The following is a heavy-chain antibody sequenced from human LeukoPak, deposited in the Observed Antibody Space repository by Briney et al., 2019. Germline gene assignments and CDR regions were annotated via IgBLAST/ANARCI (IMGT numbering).Heavy chain of an antibody. D-gene: IGHD3-10*02. CDR3: AELGITMIGGV. CDR1: GFTFSIYE. V-gene: IGHV3-48*03. Sequence: GGSLRLSCAASGFTFSIYEMNWVPQAPGKGLEWVSYISSSGSTIYYADSVKGRFTISRDKAKNSLYLQMNSLGAEDTAVYYCAELGITMIGGVWGKGTTVTISS. CDR2: ISSSGSTI. J-gene: IGHJ6*04.